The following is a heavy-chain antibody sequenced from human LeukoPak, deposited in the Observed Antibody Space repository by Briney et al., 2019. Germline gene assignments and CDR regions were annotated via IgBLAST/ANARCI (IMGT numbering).Heavy chain of an antibody. CDR3: AIEACRRCRDTRMVSLYGMDV. V-gene: IGHV4-39*07. CDR1: GGSFSSSDSY. J-gene: IGHJ6*02. CDR2: IYYGGST. D-gene: IGHD5-18*01. Sequence: SATLSLTCTVSGGSFSSSDSYWGWIRQPPGKGLEWVVSIYYGGSTYYHPSLQSRVNMSVVTSKNQFSLNVSFVTAADTSVYYCAIEACRRCRDTRMVSLYGMDVWGQGTTVTVS.